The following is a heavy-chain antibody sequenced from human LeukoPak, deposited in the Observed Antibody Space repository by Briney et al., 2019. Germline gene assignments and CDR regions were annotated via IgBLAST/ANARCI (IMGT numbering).Heavy chain of an antibody. CDR2: IYNGVPT. V-gene: IGHV4-4*09. CDR1: GVSISRVY. D-gene: IGHD6-19*01. Sequence: SETLSLTCTTSGVSISRVYWSWVRQPPGKGLEWIGNIYNGVPTFFNPSLKSRVTISVDTPKRQFSLQLASVTAADTAVYYCVQTTGWPGFEYWGQGILVTVSS. CDR3: VQTTGWPGFEY. J-gene: IGHJ4*02.